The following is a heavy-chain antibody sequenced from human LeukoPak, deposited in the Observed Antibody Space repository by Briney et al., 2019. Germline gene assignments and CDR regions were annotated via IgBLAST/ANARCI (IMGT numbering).Heavy chain of an antibody. CDR3: AKDLLQTFFFDSSGYYSDAFGM. D-gene: IGHD3-22*01. CDR2: ISGSGDNT. J-gene: IGHJ3*02. V-gene: IGHV3-23*01. Sequence: GGSLRLSCPASEFTFSHFALSWVRQAPGKGLEWVSTISGSGDNTYYADSVKGRFTISRDNSKNTLSLHTNTLRAEDTAVYYCAKDLLQTFFFDSSGYYSDAFGMWGQGTMVTVSP. CDR1: EFTFSHFA.